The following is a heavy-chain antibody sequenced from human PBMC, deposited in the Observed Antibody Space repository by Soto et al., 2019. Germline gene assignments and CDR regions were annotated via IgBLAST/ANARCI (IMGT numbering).Heavy chain of an antibody. CDR2: IYYSGST. CDR1: GGSIISCGYY. Sequence: PSETLSLTCTVSGGSIISCGYYWSWIRQHPGKGLEWIGYIYYSGSTYYNPSLKSRVTISVDTSKNQFSLKLSSVTAADTAVYYCASYWGGAAQYVIDYWGQGSLVSVSS. CDR3: ASYWGGAAQYVIDY. J-gene: IGHJ4*02. V-gene: IGHV4-31*03. D-gene: IGHD1-26*01.